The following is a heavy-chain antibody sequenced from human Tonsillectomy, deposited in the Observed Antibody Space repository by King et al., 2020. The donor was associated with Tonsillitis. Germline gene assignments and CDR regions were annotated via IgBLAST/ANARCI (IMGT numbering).Heavy chain of an antibody. CDR2: IKQDGSEK. V-gene: IGHV3-7*03. J-gene: IGHJ3*02. CDR1: GFTFSSYW. D-gene: IGHD6-13*01. Sequence: VQLVESGGGLVQPGGSLRLSCAVSGFTFSSYWMSWVRQAPGKGLEWVANIKQDGSEKYYVDSVKGRFTISRDNAKNSLYLQMNSLRAEDTAVYYCARGYNSALDIWGQGTKVTVSS. CDR3: ARGYNSALDI.